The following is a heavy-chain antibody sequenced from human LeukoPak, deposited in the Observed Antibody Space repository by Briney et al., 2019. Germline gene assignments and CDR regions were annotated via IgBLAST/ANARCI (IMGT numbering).Heavy chain of an antibody. Sequence: SGGSLRLSCAASGFTFSSHWMSWVRQAPGKGLEWVANIKQDGSEKYYVDSVKGRFTISRDNAKNSLYLQMNSLRAEDTAVYYCARGITTGGDYGDYADYYYYGMDVWGQGTTVTVSS. V-gene: IGHV3-7*01. J-gene: IGHJ6*02. CDR2: IKQDGSEK. CDR1: GFTFSSHW. CDR3: ARGITTGGDYGDYADYYYYGMDV. D-gene: IGHD4-17*01.